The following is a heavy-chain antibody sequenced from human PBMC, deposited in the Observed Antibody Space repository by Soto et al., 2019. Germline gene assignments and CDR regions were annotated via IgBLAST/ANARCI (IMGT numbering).Heavy chain of an antibody. CDR2: IGGSGGDT. Sequence: EEQLLESGGGLVQPGGSLRLSCAGSGFIFGNYAMSWVRQAPGKGLEWVSNIGGSGGDTNYADSVMGRFTVSRDYSKNTLYLQMTSLRAEDTAVYYCANCLGVGHCTNDIWHRLQHWGQGTLVTVSS. D-gene: IGHD2-8*01. V-gene: IGHV3-23*01. CDR1: GFIFGNYA. CDR3: ANCLGVGHCTNDIWHRLQH. J-gene: IGHJ1*01.